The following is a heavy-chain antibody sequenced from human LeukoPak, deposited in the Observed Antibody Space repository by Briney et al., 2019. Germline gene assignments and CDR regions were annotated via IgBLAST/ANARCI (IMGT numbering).Heavy chain of an antibody. J-gene: IGHJ4*02. CDR1: GFTFSSYA. CDR2: ISGSGGST. CDR3: AKDQLAARPRGRLDY. D-gene: IGHD6-6*01. V-gene: IGHV3-23*01. Sequence: PGGSLRLSCAASGFTFSSYAMHWVRQAPGKGLEWVSAISGSGGSTYYADSVKGRFTISRDNSKNTLYLQMNSLRAEDTAVYYCAKDQLAARPRGRLDYWGQGTLVTVSS.